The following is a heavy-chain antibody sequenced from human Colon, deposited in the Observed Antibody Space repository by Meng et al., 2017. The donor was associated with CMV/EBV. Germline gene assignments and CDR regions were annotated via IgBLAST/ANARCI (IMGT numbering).Heavy chain of an antibody. CDR1: EFPFSSYE. CDR3: ARVAYCSNGVCYTFGTADH. D-gene: IGHD2-8*01. J-gene: IGHJ5*02. CDR2: IDGSGETV. Sequence: GESLKISCAASEFPFSSYEMHWVRQAPGKGLEWISSIDGSGETVYYADSVKGRFTISRDNAKNSLYLQMNSLRAEDTAVYYCARVAYCSNGVCYTFGTADHWGQGTPVTVSS. V-gene: IGHV3-48*03.